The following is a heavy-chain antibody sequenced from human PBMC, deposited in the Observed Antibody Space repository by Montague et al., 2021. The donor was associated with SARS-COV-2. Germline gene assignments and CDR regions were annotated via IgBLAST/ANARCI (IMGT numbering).Heavy chain of an antibody. J-gene: IGHJ3*02. CDR2: IDWDDDK. CDR3: ARIQATVNAFDI. Sequence: PALVKPTQTLTLTCTFSGFSLSTSGMCVSWIRQPPGKALERLARIDWDDDKYYSTSLKTRLTISKDTSKSQVVLTMTNMDPVDTATYYCARIQATVNAFDIWGQGTMVTVSS. D-gene: IGHD4-17*01. V-gene: IGHV2-70*11. CDR1: GFSLSTSGMC.